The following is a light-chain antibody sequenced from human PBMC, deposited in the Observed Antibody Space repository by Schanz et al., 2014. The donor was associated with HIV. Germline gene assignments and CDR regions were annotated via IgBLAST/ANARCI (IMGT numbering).Light chain of an antibody. Sequence: QSALTQPASVSGSPGQSVTISCTGTSSDVGGYNYVSWYQQHPGKAPKLMIYEVNKRPSGVPDRFSGSKSGNTASLTISGLQAEDEADYYCSSYTGSSSVIFGGGTKLTVL. CDR2: EVN. CDR1: SSDVGGYNY. CDR3: SSYTGSSSVI. V-gene: IGLV2-14*01. J-gene: IGLJ2*01.